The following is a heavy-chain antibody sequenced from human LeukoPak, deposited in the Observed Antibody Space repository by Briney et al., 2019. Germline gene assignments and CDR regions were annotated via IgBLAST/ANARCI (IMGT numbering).Heavy chain of an antibody. Sequence: SQTLSLTCTVSGGSISSGDYYWSWIRQPPGKGLEWIGYIYYSGSTNYNPSLKSRVTISVDTSKNQFSLKLSSVTAADTAVYYCARQNYYDPPYYFDYWGQGTLVTVSS. V-gene: IGHV4-30-4*01. J-gene: IGHJ4*02. CDR2: IYYSGST. CDR1: GGSISSGDYY. D-gene: IGHD3-22*01. CDR3: ARQNYYDPPYYFDY.